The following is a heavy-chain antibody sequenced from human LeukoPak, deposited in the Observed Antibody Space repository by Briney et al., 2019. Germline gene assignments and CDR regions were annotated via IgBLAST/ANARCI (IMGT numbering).Heavy chain of an antibody. CDR3: ARHGGSPVMIVVVINHNWFDP. J-gene: IGHJ5*02. CDR1: GGSISSSSYY. V-gene: IGHV4-39*01. D-gene: IGHD3-22*01. CDR2: IYYSGSP. Sequence: SETLSLTCTLSGGSISSSSYYWGWIRQPPGKGLEWIWRIYYSGSPYYNPSLTSRVTISVDTSKNKFYLKLSSVTAVDTAVYYCARHGGSPVMIVVVINHNWFDPWGQGTLVTVSS.